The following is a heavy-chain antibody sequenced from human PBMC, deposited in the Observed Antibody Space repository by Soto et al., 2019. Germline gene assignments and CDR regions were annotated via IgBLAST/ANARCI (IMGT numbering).Heavy chain of an antibody. CDR3: AIESEDLTSNFHY. V-gene: IGHV3-21*06. CDR2: ISSTTNYI. CDR1: GFTFTRYS. J-gene: IGHJ4*01. Sequence: GGSLRLSCAASGFTFTRYSMNWVRQAPGKGLEWVSSISSTTNYIYYGDSMKGRFTISRDNAKNSMYLEMNSLRAEDTAVYYCAIESEDLTSNFHYWGHGTKVTVS.